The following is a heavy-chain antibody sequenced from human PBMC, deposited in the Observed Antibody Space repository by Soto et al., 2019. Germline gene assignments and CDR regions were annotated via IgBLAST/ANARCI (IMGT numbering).Heavy chain of an antibody. D-gene: IGHD1-20*01. CDR2: LYYTGST. Sequence: QLQLQESGPGLVKTSETLSLTCTVSGGSISSSSYYWGWIRQPPGKALEWIGRLYYTGSTSYNPSLKSRVTIAVDTSKNQFSLKLSSATAADTAVYYCARLLGNWNRNCFDPWGQGTLVTVSS. CDR1: GGSISSSSYY. V-gene: IGHV4-39*01. CDR3: ARLLGNWNRNCFDP. J-gene: IGHJ5*02.